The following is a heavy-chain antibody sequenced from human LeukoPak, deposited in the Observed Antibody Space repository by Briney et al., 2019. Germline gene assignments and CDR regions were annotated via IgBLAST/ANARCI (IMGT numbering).Heavy chain of an antibody. V-gene: IGHV4-61*02. Sequence: SETLSLTCTVSGGSISSGSYYWSWIRQPAGKGLEWIGRIYTSGSTNYNPSLKSRVTISVDTSKNRFSLKLSSVTAADTAVYYCARAYPYSGSKGAFDIWGQGTMVTVSS. CDR1: GGSISSGSYY. D-gene: IGHD1-26*01. J-gene: IGHJ3*02. CDR3: ARAYPYSGSKGAFDI. CDR2: IYTSGST.